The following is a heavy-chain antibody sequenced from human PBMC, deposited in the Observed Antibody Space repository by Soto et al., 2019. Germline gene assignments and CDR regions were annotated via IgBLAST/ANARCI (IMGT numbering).Heavy chain of an antibody. D-gene: IGHD5-12*01. J-gene: IGHJ6*02. V-gene: IGHV1-18*01. Sequence: QVQLVQSGAEVKKPGASVKVSCKASGYTFTRSGISWVRQAPGQGLEWMGWISTYNGDTNYAQTFQGRVTMTTDTSTSTVYMELRSPRSDDTAVYYCAREGVAPYYYYGMDVWGQGTSVTVSS. CDR3: AREGVAPYYYYGMDV. CDR2: ISTYNGDT. CDR1: GYTFTRSG.